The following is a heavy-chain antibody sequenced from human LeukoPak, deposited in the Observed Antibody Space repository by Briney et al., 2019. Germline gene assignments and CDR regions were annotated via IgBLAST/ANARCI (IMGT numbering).Heavy chain of an antibody. CDR3: ARDRSCSSTSCYEYFQH. CDR2: INPSGGST. Sequence: ASVKVSCKASGYTFTSYGISWVRQAPGQGLEWMGIINPSGGSTSYAQKFQGRVTMTRDTSTSTVYMELSSLRSEDTAVYYCARDRSCSSTSCYEYFQHWGQGTLVTVSS. CDR1: GYTFTSYG. V-gene: IGHV1-46*01. D-gene: IGHD2-2*01. J-gene: IGHJ1*01.